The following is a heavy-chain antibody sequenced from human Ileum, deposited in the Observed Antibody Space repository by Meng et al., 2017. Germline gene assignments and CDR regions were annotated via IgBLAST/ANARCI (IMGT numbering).Heavy chain of an antibody. CDR2: IDYSGST. CDR3: ASGGALWLRGVVDY. D-gene: IGHD5-18*01. Sequence: QVQLRESVPGLVKPSQTLSLTCTVPCGSSGASLSSTHYYWTWIRQPPGKGLEWIGNIDYSGSTYYTPSLRSRVIMSLDTSKNQFSLNLTSMTAADTAVYYCASGGALWLRGVVDYWGQGALVTVSS. CDR1: GASLSSTHYY. V-gene: IGHV4-30-4*01. J-gene: IGHJ4*02.